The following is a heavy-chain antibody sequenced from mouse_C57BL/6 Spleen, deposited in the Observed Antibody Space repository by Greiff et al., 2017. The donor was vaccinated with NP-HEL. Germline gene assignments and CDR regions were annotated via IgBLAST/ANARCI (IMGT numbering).Heavy chain of an antibody. Sequence: VKLMESGPGLVQPSQSLSITCTVSGFSLTSYGVHWVRQSPGKGLEWLGVIWRGGSTDYNAAFMSRLSITKDNSKSQVFFKMNSLQADDTAIYYCAKNPGYYRYFDVWGTGTTVTVSS. CDR2: IWRGGST. D-gene: IGHD2-2*01. V-gene: IGHV2-5*01. CDR1: GFSLTSYG. CDR3: AKNPGYYRYFDV. J-gene: IGHJ1*03.